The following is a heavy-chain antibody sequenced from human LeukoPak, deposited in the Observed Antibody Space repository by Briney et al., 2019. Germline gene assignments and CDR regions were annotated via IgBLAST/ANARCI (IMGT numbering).Heavy chain of an antibody. CDR2: INHSGST. D-gene: IGHD3-9*01. J-gene: IGHJ5*02. V-gene: IGHV4-34*01. Sequence: SETLSLTCAVYGGSFSGYYWSWIRQPPGKGLEWIGEINHSGSTNYNPSLKSRVTISVDTSKNQFSLKLSSVTAADTAVYYCASLRILTGPYWFDPWGQGTLVTVSS. CDR1: GGSFSGYY. CDR3: ASLRILTGPYWFDP.